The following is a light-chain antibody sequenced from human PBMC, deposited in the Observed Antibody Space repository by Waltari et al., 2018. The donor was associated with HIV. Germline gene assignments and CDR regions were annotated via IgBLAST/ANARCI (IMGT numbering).Light chain of an antibody. J-gene: IGKJ1*01. CDR2: AAS. CDR3: LQDYSYPRT. CDR1: QGIRND. V-gene: IGKV1-6*01. Sequence: ALQMTQSPSSLSASVGDRVTITCRASQGIRNDLGWYQQRPGKAPKPLIYAASSLESGVPSRLSGSGSGTLYTLTISSLQPEDFATYYCLQDYSYPRTFGQGTKVEIK.